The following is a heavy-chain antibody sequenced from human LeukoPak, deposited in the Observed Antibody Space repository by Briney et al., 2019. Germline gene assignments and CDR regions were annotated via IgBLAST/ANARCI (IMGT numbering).Heavy chain of an antibody. CDR1: GYTFTSYY. Sequence: ASVKVSCKASGYTFTSYYMHWVRQAPGQGLEWMGIINPSGGSTSYAQKFQGRVTMTRDTSTSTVYMELSSLRSEDTAVYYCARDPPPYSGSWSPHFDYWGQGTLVTVSS. CDR3: ARDPPPYSGSWSPHFDY. D-gene: IGHD6-13*01. CDR2: INPSGGST. V-gene: IGHV1-46*01. J-gene: IGHJ4*02.